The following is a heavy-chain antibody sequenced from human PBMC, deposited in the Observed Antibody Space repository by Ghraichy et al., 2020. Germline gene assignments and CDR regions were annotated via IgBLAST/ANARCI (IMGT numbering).Heavy chain of an antibody. CDR2: INHSGST. D-gene: IGHD3-10*01. CDR1: GGSFSGYY. Sequence: SETLSLTCAVYGGSFSGYYWSWIRQPPGKGLEWIGEINHSGSTNYNPSLKSRVTISVDTSKNQFSLKLSSVTAADTAVYYCARGKPYGSGSYYNFGSWFDPWGQGTLVTVSS. CDR3: ARGKPYGSGSYYNFGSWFDP. J-gene: IGHJ5*02. V-gene: IGHV4-34*01.